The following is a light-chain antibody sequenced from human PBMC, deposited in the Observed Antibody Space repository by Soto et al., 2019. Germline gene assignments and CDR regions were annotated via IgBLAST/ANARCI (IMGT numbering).Light chain of an antibody. CDR2: YVS. J-gene: IGLJ1*01. CDR3: CPYTTSNSHQIV. Sequence: QSALTQPASVSGSPGQSFTISCTGTSSDVGGYNYVSGYPHHPGQAPKLMLYYVSTRPSGVYNRFSGSQSGKTAYMTTSALQPEDEAEYYRCPYTTSNSHQIVFRTGTQGPVL. V-gene: IGLV2-14*03. CDR1: SSDVGGYNY.